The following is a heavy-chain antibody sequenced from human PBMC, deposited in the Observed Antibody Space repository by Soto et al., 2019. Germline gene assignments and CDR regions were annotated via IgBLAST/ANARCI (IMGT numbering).Heavy chain of an antibody. V-gene: IGHV6-1*01. D-gene: IGHD1-1*01. Sequence: CAISGDSVSSNSAAWNWIRQSPSRGLEWLGRTYYRSKWYNDYAVSVKSRITINPDTSKNQFSLQLNSVTPEDTAVYYCARDPESGESPYNWFEPWGQGNLVNVSX. CDR1: GDSVSSNSAA. CDR3: ARDPESGESPYNWFEP. J-gene: IGHJ5*02. CDR2: TYYRSKWYN.